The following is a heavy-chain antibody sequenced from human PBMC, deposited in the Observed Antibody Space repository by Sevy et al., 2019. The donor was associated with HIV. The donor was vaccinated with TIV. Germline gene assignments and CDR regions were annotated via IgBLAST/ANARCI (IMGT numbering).Heavy chain of an antibody. CDR2: ISYDGNNK. CDR3: AKDDSLWSEGGFLDH. D-gene: IGHD3-10*01. J-gene: IGHJ1*01. CDR1: GFTFSTYA. Sequence: GGFLRLSCAASGFTFSTYAIPWARQTPGKGLEWLAVISYDGNNKYYADSVKGRFTVSRDNSKNTLYAHMTSLRAEDSAVYYCAKDDSLWSEGGFLDHWGQGTLVTVSS. V-gene: IGHV3-30*18.